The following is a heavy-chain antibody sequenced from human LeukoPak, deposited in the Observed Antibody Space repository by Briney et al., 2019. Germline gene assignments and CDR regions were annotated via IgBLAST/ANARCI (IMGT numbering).Heavy chain of an antibody. CDR1: GYTCTSYY. CDR2: INPSGGST. D-gene: IGHD3-3*01. V-gene: IGHV1-46*01. J-gene: IGHJ5*02. Sequence: GASVKVSCKASGYTCTSYYMHWVRQAPGQGLEWMGIINPSGGSTSYAQKFQGRVTMTRDTSTSTVYMELSSLRSEDTAVYYCARGRFWSGYYTLPRWFDPWGQGTLVTVSS. CDR3: ARGRFWSGYYTLPRWFDP.